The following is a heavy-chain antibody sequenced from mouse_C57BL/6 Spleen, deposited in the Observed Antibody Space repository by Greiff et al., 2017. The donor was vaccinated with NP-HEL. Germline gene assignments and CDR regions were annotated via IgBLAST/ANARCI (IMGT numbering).Heavy chain of an antibody. V-gene: IGHV1-26*01. CDR3: ARTGSYEYYFDY. CDR1: GYTFTDYY. D-gene: IGHD1-1*01. Sequence: VQLQQSGPELVKPGASVKISCKASGYTFTDYYMNWVKQSHGQSLEWIGDINPKNGGTSYNQKFKGKATLTVDKSSSTAYMELRSLTSEDSAVYYCARTGSYEYYFDYWGQGTTLTVSS. CDR2: INPKNGGT. J-gene: IGHJ2*01.